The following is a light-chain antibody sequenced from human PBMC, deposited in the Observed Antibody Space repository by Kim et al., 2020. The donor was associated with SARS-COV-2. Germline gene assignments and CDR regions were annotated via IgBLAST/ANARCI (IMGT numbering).Light chain of an antibody. CDR1: SSNIGSNY. Sequence: ELTQPTSASGTPGQRVTISCSGSSSNIGSNYVYWYQQPPGTAPTLPIYRNNQRPSGGPDRFSGSKSGTVASLAINGLRSEDEADYYCAAWEDSLRGFGGGTQLTVL. V-gene: IGLV1-47*01. CDR2: RNN. CDR3: AAWEDSLRG. J-gene: IGLJ3*02.